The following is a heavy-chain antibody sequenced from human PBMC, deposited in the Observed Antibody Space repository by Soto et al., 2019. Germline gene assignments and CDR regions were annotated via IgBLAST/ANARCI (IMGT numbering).Heavy chain of an antibody. V-gene: IGHV1-69*06. D-gene: IGHD3-3*01. CDR2: IVPNVGTV. CDR3: ARRDTSGFLRYFDN. Sequence: QMQLVQSGAEVKKPGSSVKVSCKASGGTLSSFINYPINWVRQAPGQGLEWMGGIVPNVGTVNYAQKFQGRATITADKSTGTAYMEVRSLRSEDTALYYCARRDTSGFLRYFDNWGQGTLVTVSS. J-gene: IGHJ4*02. CDR1: GGTLSSFINYP.